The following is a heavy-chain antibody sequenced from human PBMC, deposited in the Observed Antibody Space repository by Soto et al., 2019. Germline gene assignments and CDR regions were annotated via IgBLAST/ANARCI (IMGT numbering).Heavy chain of an antibody. D-gene: IGHD4-4*01. CDR3: AADPDSNYNWSDR. V-gene: IGHV1-58*01. CDR1: GFTFTSSA. J-gene: IGHJ5*02. CDR2: IVVGIGNT. Sequence: GASVNVSCKASGFTFTSSAVQWVRQARGQRLEWIGWIVVGIGNTNYAQKFQERVTITRDMSTSTAYMELSSLRSEDTAVYYCAADPDSNYNWSDRWGKGNMVTVSS.